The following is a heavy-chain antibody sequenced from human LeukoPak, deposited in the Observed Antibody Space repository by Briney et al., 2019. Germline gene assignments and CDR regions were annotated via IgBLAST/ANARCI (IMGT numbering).Heavy chain of an antibody. J-gene: IGHJ5*02. V-gene: IGHV1-58*02. CDR1: GFTLTSSA. CDR2: IVVGSGNT. D-gene: IGHD3-10*01. CDR3: AADRAYYGSGSYVFDP. Sequence: GTSVEVSCKASGFTLTSSAMQWVRQARGQRLEWIGWIVVGSGNTNYAQKFQERVTITRDMSTSTAYMELSSLRSEDTAVYYCAADRAYYGSGSYVFDPWGQGTLVTVSS.